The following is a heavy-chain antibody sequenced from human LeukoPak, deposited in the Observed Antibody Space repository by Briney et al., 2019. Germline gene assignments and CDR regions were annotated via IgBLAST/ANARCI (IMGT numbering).Heavy chain of an antibody. D-gene: IGHD5-18*01. CDR2: ISSSGSTI. Sequence: GGSLRLSCAASGFTFSDYYISWIRQAPGKGREWVSYISSSGSTIYYADSVKGRFTISRDNAKNSLYLQMNSLRAEDTAVYYCARDTAMVSFDYWGQGTLVTVSS. V-gene: IGHV3-11*01. CDR1: GFTFSDYY. CDR3: ARDTAMVSFDY. J-gene: IGHJ4*02.